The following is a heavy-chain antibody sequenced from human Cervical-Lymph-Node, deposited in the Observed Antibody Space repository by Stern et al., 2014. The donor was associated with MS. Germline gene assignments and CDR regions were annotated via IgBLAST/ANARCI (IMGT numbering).Heavy chain of an antibody. V-gene: IGHV4-39*01. CDR3: ARHTRPYVDY. J-gene: IGHJ4*02. Sequence: QLQLQESGPGLVKPSETLSLTCTVSGGSISSRSHYWGWIRQPPGRGLEWIGSIYFSGRTSSNPSLNSRVTTSIDPSKNQFPLRLNSVTAADSAVYFCARHTRPYVDYWGQGILVTVSS. D-gene: IGHD6-6*01. CDR2: IYFSGRT. CDR1: GGSISSRSHY.